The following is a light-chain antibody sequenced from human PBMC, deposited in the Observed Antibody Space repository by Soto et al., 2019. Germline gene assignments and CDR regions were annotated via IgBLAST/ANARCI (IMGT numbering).Light chain of an antibody. Sequence: IVITHSPFSLPVTPGDPAFVSCISNQILLHNNGYNYLDWYMQKPGQSPQLLIYLGSNRASGVPDRFSGSGSGTDFTLKISRVEAADVGVYYCMQALQSLTFGQGTRLEIK. V-gene: IGKV2-28*01. J-gene: IGKJ5*01. CDR1: QILLHNNGYNY. CDR3: MQALQSLT. CDR2: LGS.